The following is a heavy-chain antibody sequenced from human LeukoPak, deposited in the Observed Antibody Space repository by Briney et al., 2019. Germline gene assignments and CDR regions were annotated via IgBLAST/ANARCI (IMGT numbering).Heavy chain of an antibody. CDR3: AKGSLGSWYYFDY. V-gene: IGHV3-23*01. D-gene: IGHD6-13*01. Sequence: GGSLRLSCAASGFTFGSSAMSWVRQAPGKGPEWVSTFSRSGPDTYYADSVKGRFTIFRDNSKNTLYLRMNSLRAEDTAVYYCAKGSLGSWYYFDYWGQGTLVTVSS. CDR2: FSRSGPDT. CDR1: GFTFGSSA. J-gene: IGHJ4*02.